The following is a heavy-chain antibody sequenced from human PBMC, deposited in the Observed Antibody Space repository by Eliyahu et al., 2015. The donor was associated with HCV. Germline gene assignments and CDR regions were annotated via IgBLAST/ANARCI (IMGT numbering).Heavy chain of an antibody. V-gene: IGHV3-30*18. CDR1: GFTFSSYG. CDR3: AKDMGPDDYGDYYYYGMDV. J-gene: IGHJ6*02. D-gene: IGHD4-17*01. CDR2: ISYDGSNK. Sequence: QVQLVESGGGVVQPGRSLRLSCAASGFTFSSYGXXWVRQAPGKGLEWVAVISYDGSNKYYADSVKGRFTISRDNSKNTLYLQMNSLRAEDTAVYYCAKDMGPDDYGDYYYYGMDVWGQGTTVTVSS.